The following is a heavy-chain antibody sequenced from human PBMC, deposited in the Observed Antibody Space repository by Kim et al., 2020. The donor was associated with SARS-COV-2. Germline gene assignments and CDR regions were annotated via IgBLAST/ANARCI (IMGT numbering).Heavy chain of an antibody. Sequence: SETLSLTCAVYGGSFSGYYSSWIRQPPGKGLEWIGEINHSGSTNYNPSLKSRVTISVDTSKNQFSLKLSSVTAADTAVYYCSRGTRQWLVRGPYYYYMDV. V-gene: IGHV4-34*01. D-gene: IGHD6-19*01. CDR3: SRGTRQWLVRGPYYYYMDV. CDR1: GGSFSGYY. CDR2: INHSGST. J-gene: IGHJ6*03.